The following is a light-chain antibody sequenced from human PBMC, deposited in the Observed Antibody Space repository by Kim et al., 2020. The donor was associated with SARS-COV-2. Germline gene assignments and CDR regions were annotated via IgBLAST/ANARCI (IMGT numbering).Light chain of an antibody. Sequence: GQSSPTSCTGTSSDVGAYNYVSWYQQHPGRAPKLMIYDVTDRPSGVSNRFSGSKSGNTASLTISGLQAEDEADYYCTSYTGSDTLIFGGGTQLTVL. CDR3: TSYTGSDTLI. CDR2: DVT. V-gene: IGLV2-14*03. CDR1: SSDVGAYNY. J-gene: IGLJ2*01.